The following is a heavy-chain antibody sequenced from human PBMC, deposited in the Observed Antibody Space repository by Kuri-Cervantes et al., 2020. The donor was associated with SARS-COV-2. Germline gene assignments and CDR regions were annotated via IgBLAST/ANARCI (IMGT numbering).Heavy chain of an antibody. CDR2: SNPSGGST. Sequence: ASVKVSCKASGYTFTSYYMHWVRQAPGQGLEWMGISNPSGGSTSYAQKFQGRVTMTRDTSTSTVYMELSSLRSEDTAVYYCARVAGSYYYYYGMDVWGQGTTVTVSS. V-gene: IGHV1-46*01. D-gene: IGHD2-15*01. CDR1: GYTFTSYY. CDR3: ARVAGSYYYYYGMDV. J-gene: IGHJ6*02.